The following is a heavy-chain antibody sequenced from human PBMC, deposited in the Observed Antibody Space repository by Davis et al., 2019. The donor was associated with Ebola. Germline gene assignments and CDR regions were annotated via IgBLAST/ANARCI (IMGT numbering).Heavy chain of an antibody. D-gene: IGHD3-10*01. Sequence: SETLSLTCAVYGGSFSGYSWTWIRQPPGKGLEWIGEVNHSGSTNYNPSLKSRVTISVDTSKNQFSLKLSSVTAADTAVYYCARGPHYYGSGSYSYYYYYYGMDVWGQGTTVTVSS. J-gene: IGHJ6*02. CDR1: GGSFSGYS. CDR3: ARGPHYYGSGSYSYYYYYYGMDV. V-gene: IGHV4-34*01. CDR2: VNHSGST.